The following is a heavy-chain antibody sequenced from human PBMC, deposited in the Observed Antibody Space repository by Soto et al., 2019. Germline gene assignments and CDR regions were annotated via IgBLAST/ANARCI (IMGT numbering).Heavy chain of an antibody. V-gene: IGHV4-34*01. D-gene: IGHD6-6*01. Sequence: QVQLQQWGAGLLKPSETLSLTCAVYGGSFSGYYWSWIRQPPGKGLGWIGEINHSGSTNYNPTLKSRVAITVDTSKNQFSLQLSSGTAADTAVYYCARGRIAARPFNYYYMDAWGKGTTVTVSS. J-gene: IGHJ6*03. CDR2: INHSGST. CDR1: GGSFSGYY. CDR3: ARGRIAARPFNYYYMDA.